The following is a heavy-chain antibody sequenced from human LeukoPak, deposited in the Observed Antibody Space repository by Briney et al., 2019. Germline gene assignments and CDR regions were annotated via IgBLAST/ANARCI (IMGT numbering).Heavy chain of an antibody. V-gene: IGHV1-18*01. CDR3: ARAYCSGGSCDPYYYGMDV. D-gene: IGHD2-15*01. CDR1: GYTFRSYG. Sequence: ASVKVSCKASGYTFRSYGISWVRQAPGQGLEWMGWISAYNGDTNYAERLLGRVTMTTDTSTSTAYMELRSLRSDDTAVYYCARAYCSGGSCDPYYYGMDVWGQGTTVTVSS. CDR2: ISAYNGDT. J-gene: IGHJ6*02.